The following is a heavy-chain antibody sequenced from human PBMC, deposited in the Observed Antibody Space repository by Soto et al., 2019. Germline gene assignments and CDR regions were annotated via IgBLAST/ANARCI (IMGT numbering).Heavy chain of an antibody. CDR2: IYYSGST. J-gene: IGHJ4*02. V-gene: IGHV4-31*03. D-gene: IGHD3-22*01. CDR1: GGSISSGGYY. Sequence: SETLYLTCTVSGGSISSGGYYWSWIRQHPGKGLEWIGYIYYSGSTYYNPSLKSRVTISVDTSKNQFSLKLSSVTAADTAVYYCARGDYYDSSGYWTLDYWGQGTLVTVSS. CDR3: ARGDYYDSSGYWTLDY.